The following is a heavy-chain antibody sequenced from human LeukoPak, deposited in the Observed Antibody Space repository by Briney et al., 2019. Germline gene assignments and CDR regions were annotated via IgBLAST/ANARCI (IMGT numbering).Heavy chain of an antibody. J-gene: IGHJ3*02. V-gene: IGHV1-58*01. D-gene: IGHD6-19*01. CDR1: GFTLTSSD. CDR3: AADRGAVAGNDI. Sequence: GASVKVSCKASGFTLTSSDVQWVRQARGQRLEWIGWIVVGSGNTNYAQKFQERVTITRDMPTSTAYMELSSLRSEDTAVYYCAADRGAVAGNDIWGQGTMVTVSS. CDR2: IVVGSGNT.